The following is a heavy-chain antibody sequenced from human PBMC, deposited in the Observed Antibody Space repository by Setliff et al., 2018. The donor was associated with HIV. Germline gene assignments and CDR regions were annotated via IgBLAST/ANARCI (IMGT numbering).Heavy chain of an antibody. Sequence: EASVKVSCKASGYTFTNSDINWVRQATGQGLEWMGWMNPNSGNTSYAQKFQGRVIMTWDASITTAYMELSSLRSDDTAVYYCARGAWCASALYFRRYMDVWGKGTTVTVSS. J-gene: IGHJ6*03. CDR1: GYTFTNSD. D-gene: IGHD2-8*01. CDR2: MNPNSGNT. CDR3: ARGAWCASALYFRRYMDV. V-gene: IGHV1-8*02.